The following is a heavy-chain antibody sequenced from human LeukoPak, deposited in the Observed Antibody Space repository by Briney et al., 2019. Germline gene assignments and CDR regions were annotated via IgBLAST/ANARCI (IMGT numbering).Heavy chain of an antibody. D-gene: IGHD1-26*01. CDR3: ARDPLVGATTYVNYYYYGRDV. J-gene: IGHJ6*02. Sequence: QAGGSLRLSCAASGFTFSSYAMHWVRQAPGKGLEWVAFISYDGSNKYYADSVKGRFTISRDNSKNTLYLQMNSLRAEDTAVYYCARDPLVGATTYVNYYYYGRDVWGQGTTVTVSS. V-gene: IGHV3-30-3*01. CDR1: GFTFSSYA. CDR2: ISYDGSNK.